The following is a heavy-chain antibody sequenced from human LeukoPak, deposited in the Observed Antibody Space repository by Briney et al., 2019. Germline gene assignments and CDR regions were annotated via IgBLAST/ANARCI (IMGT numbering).Heavy chain of an antibody. D-gene: IGHD3-10*01. J-gene: IGHJ6*03. CDR1: GGSISSYY. Sequence: SETLSLTCTVSGGSISSYYWSWIRQPPGKGLEWIGYIYYSGSTNYNPSLEGRVTISVDTSKNQFSLKLSSVTAADTAVYYCARGLAMVRGVIAKYYMDVWGKGTTVTVSS. CDR2: IYYSGST. CDR3: ARGLAMVRGVIAKYYMDV. V-gene: IGHV4-59*01.